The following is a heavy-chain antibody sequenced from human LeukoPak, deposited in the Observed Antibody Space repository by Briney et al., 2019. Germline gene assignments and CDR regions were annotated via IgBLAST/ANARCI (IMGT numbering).Heavy chain of an antibody. CDR3: ARVESQAFDY. CDR2: IKLGGNEK. J-gene: IGHJ4*02. CDR1: GFTFRSNW. V-gene: IGHV3-7*03. Sequence: GSLRLSCAASGFTFRSNWMSWVRQAPGKGLEWVASIKLGGNEKYYVDSVKGRFTISRDDAKNSLYLQMNSLGAGDTAVYYCARVESQAFDYWGQGTLVTVSS.